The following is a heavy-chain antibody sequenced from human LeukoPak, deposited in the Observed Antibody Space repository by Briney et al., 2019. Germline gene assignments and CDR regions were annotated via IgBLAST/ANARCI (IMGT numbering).Heavy chain of an antibody. Sequence: SETLSLTCAVYGGSFNGYYWGWIRQPPGKGLEWIGNIYYSGSTYYNPSLRSRVTISVDTSKNQFSLKLSSVTAADTAVYYCARIPTNAVPAAHNGFDIWGQGTMLTVSS. CDR1: GGSFNGYY. CDR3: ARIPTNAVPAAHNGFDI. V-gene: IGHV4-34*01. J-gene: IGHJ3*02. D-gene: IGHD2-2*01. CDR2: IYYSGST.